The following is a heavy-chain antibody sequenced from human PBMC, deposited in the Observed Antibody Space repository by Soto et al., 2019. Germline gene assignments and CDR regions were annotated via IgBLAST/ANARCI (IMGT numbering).Heavy chain of an antibody. J-gene: IGHJ5*02. V-gene: IGHV4-34*01. D-gene: IGHD2-15*01. Sequence: SETLSLTCAVYGGSFSGYYWSWIRQPPGKGLEWIGEINHSGSTNYNPSLKSRVTISVDTSKNQFSLKLSSVTAADTAVYYCARGSVVVVAATLRRFDPWGQGTLVTVS. CDR3: ARGSVVVVAATLRRFDP. CDR1: GGSFSGYY. CDR2: INHSGST.